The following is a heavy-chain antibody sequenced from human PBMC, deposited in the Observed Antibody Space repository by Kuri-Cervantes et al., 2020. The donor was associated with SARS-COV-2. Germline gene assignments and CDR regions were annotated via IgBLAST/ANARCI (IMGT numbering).Heavy chain of an antibody. V-gene: IGHV1-45*02. J-gene: IGHJ5*02. CDR2: ITPFNGNT. Sequence: SVKVSCKASGYTFTSYAMHWVRQAPGQALEWMGWITPFNGNTNYAQKFQDRVTITRDRSMSTAYMELSSLRSEDTAVYYCATWPPGDNWFDPWGQGTLVTVSS. D-gene: IGHD3-16*01. CDR3: ATWPPGDNWFDP. CDR1: GYTFTSYA.